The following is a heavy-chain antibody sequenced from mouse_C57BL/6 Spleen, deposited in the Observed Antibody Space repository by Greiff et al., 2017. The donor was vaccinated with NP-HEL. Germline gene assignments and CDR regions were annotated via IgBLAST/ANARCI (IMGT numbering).Heavy chain of an antibody. Sequence: EVHLQQSGPELVKPGASVKIPCKASGYTFTDYNMDWVKQSHGKSLEWIGDINPNNGGTIYNQKFKGKATLTVDKSSSTAYMELRSLTSEDTAVYYWARGCDGYRNGCAYWGQGTRVTVSA. J-gene: IGHJ3*01. CDR1: GYTFTDYN. CDR3: ARGCDGYRNGCAY. CDR2: INPNNGGT. V-gene: IGHV1-18*01. D-gene: IGHD2-3*01.